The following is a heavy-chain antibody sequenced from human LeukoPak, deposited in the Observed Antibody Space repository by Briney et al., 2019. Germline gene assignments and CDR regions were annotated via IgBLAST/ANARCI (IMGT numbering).Heavy chain of an antibody. J-gene: IGHJ3*02. D-gene: IGHD2-2*01. V-gene: IGHV3-30*02. CDR1: GFTFSSYG. CDR2: IRYDGSNK. Sequence: GGSLRLSCAASGFTFSSYGMHWVRQAPGKGLEWVAFIRYDGSNKYYADSVKGQFTISRDNSKNTLYLQMNSLRAEDTAVYYCAKDSSTSVRAFDIWGQGTMVTVSS. CDR3: AKDSSTSVRAFDI.